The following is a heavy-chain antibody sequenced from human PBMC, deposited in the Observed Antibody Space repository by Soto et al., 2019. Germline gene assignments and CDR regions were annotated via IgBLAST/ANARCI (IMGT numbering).Heavy chain of an antibody. V-gene: IGHV1-2*02. J-gene: IGHJ6*02. Sequence: GASVKVSCKASRYTFTDYYIHWVRQAPGQGLEWMGWINPKTGGTNYAQKLQGRVTMTRDTSITTAYMELSRLRSDDTAVYYCARDVERVTVKLTSYTPQRKYYGMDVWGHGTTVTVSS. CDR2: INPKTGGT. CDR3: ARDVERVTVKLTSYTPQRKYYGMDV. CDR1: RYTFTDYY. D-gene: IGHD4-4*01.